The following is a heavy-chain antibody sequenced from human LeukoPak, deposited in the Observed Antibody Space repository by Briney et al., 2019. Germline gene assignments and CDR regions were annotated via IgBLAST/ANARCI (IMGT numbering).Heavy chain of an antibody. V-gene: IGHV3-48*03. CDR3: ARSSGSYRPFDS. CDR1: GFIFSSFE. J-gene: IGHJ4*02. Sequence: GGSLRLSRAASGFIFSSFEMNWVRQAPGRGLEWISHISHIGDIKYADSVKGRFTISRDNAKNSQYLQMTSLRAEDTAVYYCARSSGSYRPFDSWGQGTLVTVSS. D-gene: IGHD3-22*01. CDR2: ISHIGDI.